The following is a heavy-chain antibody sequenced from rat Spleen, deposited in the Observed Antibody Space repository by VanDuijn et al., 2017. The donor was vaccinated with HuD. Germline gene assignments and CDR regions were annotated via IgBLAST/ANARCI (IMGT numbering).Heavy chain of an antibody. CDR2: ITSGGSNS. V-gene: IGHV5-31*01. D-gene: IGHD4-1*01. J-gene: IGHJ2*01. Sequence: EVQLVESGGGLVQPGRSLKLSCVASGFTFNNYWMTWIRQAPGKGLEWVASITSGGSNSFYPDSVKGRFTISRDNAKSTLYLQMDSLRSEDTATYYCARHIITLDYWGQGVMVTVSS. CDR1: GFTFNNYW. CDR3: ARHIITLDY.